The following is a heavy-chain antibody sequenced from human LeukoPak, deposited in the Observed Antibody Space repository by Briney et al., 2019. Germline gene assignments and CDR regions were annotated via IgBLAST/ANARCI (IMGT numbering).Heavy chain of an antibody. D-gene: IGHD5-12*01. CDR1: GFTFSNYA. J-gene: IGHJ3*02. Sequence: GGSLRLSCAASGFTFSNYAMSWVRQAPGKGLEWVSSISSSGGSTFYADSVKGRFTISRDKSKNTLHLQMNSLKAEDTAVYYCAKNWGATIYYAFDIWGQGTMVTVSS. V-gene: IGHV3-23*01. CDR2: ISSSGGST. CDR3: AKNWGATIYYAFDI.